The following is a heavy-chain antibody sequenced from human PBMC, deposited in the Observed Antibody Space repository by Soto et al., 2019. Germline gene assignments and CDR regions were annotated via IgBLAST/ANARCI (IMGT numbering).Heavy chain of an antibody. CDR2: IYYTRST. Sequence: QVQLQESGPRMVKPSETLSLTCRASGGSISSHYWSWIRQPPGKGLEWIGDIYYTRSTNENPSLKSGVTISVDSSKNQFSLNLSSLPAADTAVYYCARDGEVASNLHWVDRWGQGTLVTVSS. V-gene: IGHV4-59*11. D-gene: IGHD5-12*01. J-gene: IGHJ5*02. CDR1: GGSISSHY. CDR3: ARDGEVASNLHWVDR.